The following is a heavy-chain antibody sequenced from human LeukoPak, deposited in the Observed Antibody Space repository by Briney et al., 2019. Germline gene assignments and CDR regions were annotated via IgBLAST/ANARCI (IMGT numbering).Heavy chain of an antibody. D-gene: IGHD3-3*01. CDR2: ISSSSSYI. CDR1: GFTFSSYS. CDR3: ARVMYDFWSGYYSYYYYGMDV. Sequence: PGGSLRLSCAASGFTFSSYSMNWVRQAPGKGLEWDSSISSSSSYIYYADSVKGRFTISRDNAKNSLYLQMNSLRAEDTAVYYCARVMYDFWSGYYSYYYYGMDVWGQGTTVTVSS. V-gene: IGHV3-21*01. J-gene: IGHJ6*02.